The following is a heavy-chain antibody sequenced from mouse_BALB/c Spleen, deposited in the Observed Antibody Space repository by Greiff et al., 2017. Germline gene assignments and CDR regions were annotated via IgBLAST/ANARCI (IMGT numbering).Heavy chain of an antibody. D-gene: IGHD5-5*01. J-gene: IGHJ2*01. CDR1: GYSITSDYA. V-gene: IGHV3-2*02. CDR2: ISYSGST. Sequence: EVKLMESGPGLVKPSQSLSLTCTVTGYSITSDYAWNWIRQFPGNKLEWMGYISYSGSTSYNPSLKSRISITRDTSKNQFFLQLNSVTTEDTATYYCARWAYLYFDYWGQGTTLTVSS. CDR3: ARWAYLYFDY.